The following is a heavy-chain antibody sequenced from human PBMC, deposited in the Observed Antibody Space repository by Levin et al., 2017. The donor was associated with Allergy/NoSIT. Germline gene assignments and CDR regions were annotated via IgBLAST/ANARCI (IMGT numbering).Heavy chain of an antibody. CDR2: TSNDGNKN. J-gene: IGHJ4*02. D-gene: IGHD2-2*01. CDR3: AKDLGYIVVVPVMTI. CDR1: GFTFISFG. Sequence: GGSLRLSCAASGFTFISFGMHWVRQAPGKGLEWVAFTSNDGNKNYYTDSVKGRFTISRDNSKTTLYLQMDSLRAEDTAVYYCAKDLGYIVVVPVMTIWGQGTLVTVSS. V-gene: IGHV3-30*18.